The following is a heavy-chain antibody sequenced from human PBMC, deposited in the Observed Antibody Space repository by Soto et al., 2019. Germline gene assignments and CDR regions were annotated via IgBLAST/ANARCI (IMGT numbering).Heavy chain of an antibody. Sequence: RCLRLDCAASGFTFSIYGMHCVRQAPDKRLKSVAVIWYDGSNKYYADSVKGCFTISRDNSKSTLYLQMNNLIAEDTAVYYRARDESGAIIWFGTSYYYYYGMDVWGQGTTVTVSS. CDR2: IWYDGSNK. D-gene: IGHD3-10*01. CDR1: GFTFSIYG. J-gene: IGHJ6*02. V-gene: IGHV3-33*01. CDR3: ARDESGAIIWFGTSYYYYYGMDV.